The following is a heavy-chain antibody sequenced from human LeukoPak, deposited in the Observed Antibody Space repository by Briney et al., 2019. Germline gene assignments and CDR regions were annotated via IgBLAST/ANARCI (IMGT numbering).Heavy chain of an antibody. CDR2: ISYDGSNK. CDR1: GFTFSSYA. CDR3: AREFDPPNFTLDY. Sequence: GGSLRLSCAASGFTFSSYAMHWVRQAPGKGLEWVAVISYDGSNKYYADSVKGRFTISRDNSKNTLYLQMNSLRAEDTAVYYCAREFDPPNFTLDYWGQGTLVTVSS. D-gene: IGHD3-9*01. J-gene: IGHJ4*02. V-gene: IGHV3-30-3*01.